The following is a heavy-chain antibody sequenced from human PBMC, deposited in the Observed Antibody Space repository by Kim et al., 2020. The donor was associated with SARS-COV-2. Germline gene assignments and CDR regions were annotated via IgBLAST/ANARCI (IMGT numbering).Heavy chain of an antibody. Sequence: KGRFTISRDNSKNTLYLQMNSLRAEDTAVYYCARFGIDAALGATNYYFDYWGQGTLVTVSS. D-gene: IGHD1-26*01. CDR3: ARFGIDAALGATNYYFDY. V-gene: IGHV3-30*07. J-gene: IGHJ4*02.